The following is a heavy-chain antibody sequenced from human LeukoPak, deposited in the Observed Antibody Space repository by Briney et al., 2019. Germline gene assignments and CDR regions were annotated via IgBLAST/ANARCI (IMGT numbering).Heavy chain of an antibody. V-gene: IGHV4-39*01. CDR2: MYNSGSI. D-gene: IGHD3-22*01. CDR1: GGSISSSTHY. CDR3: ARNETSGYFDI. Sequence: SETLSPTCTVSGGSISSSTHYWGWIRQSPGKGLEWIGSMYNSGSISYNPSLRSRVTITVDTSKNQFSLNFNSVTAADTALYFCARNETSGYFDIWGQGTMVTVSS. J-gene: IGHJ3*02.